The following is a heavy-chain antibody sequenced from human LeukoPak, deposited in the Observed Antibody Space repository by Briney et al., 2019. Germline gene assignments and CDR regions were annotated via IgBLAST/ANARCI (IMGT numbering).Heavy chain of an antibody. CDR3: ARVAYGAQAFDI. J-gene: IGHJ3*02. CDR1: GFTFSSYS. Sequence: GGSLRLSCAASGFTFSSYSINWVRQAPGKGLEWVSSISTSSSYINYADSVKGRFTISRDNAKNSLYLQMNSLRAEDTAVYYCARVAYGAQAFDIWGQGTMVTVSS. D-gene: IGHD4-17*01. CDR2: ISTSSSYI. V-gene: IGHV3-21*01.